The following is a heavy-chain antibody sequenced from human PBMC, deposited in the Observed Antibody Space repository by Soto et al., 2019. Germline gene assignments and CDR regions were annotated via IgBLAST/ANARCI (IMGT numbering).Heavy chain of an antibody. Sequence: WTWIRQPPGKGLEWIGYIYNSGSAYYNPSLKSRVTISVDRSKNQFSLKLRSVTAADTAVYYCARAHYGDYGYGMDVWGQGTTVTVSS. V-gene: IGHV4-30-2*01. CDR2: IYNSGSA. D-gene: IGHD4-17*01. CDR3: ARAHYGDYGYGMDV. J-gene: IGHJ6*02.